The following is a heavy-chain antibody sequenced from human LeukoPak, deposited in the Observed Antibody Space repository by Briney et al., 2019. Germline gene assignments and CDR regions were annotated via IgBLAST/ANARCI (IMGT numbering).Heavy chain of an antibody. CDR3: AIFGGSGFDLENADYYFDY. Sequence: SDTLSLTCAVSGYSIISPHWWGWIRQPAGKGLEWVGRVHSSGGSNSNPSLRSRVTVSLDTSSNQFFLKLTSVTAADTAVYFCAIFGGSGFDLENADYYFDYWAQGILDTVSS. CDR2: VHSSGGS. D-gene: IGHD6-25*01. J-gene: IGHJ4*02. CDR1: GYSIISPHW. V-gene: IGHV4-4*07.